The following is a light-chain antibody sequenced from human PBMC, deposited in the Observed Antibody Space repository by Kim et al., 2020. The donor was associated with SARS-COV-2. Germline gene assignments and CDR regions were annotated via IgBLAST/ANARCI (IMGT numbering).Light chain of an antibody. V-gene: IGKV3-11*01. CDR2: DAS. CDR3: QQRSNFLT. CDR1: QSVSTF. Sequence: EIVLTQSPATLSLSPGERATLSCRASQSVSTFLAWYQQKPGQTPRLLIYDASKRATGIPARFRGSGSGTDFTLTISTLEPEDFAVYYCQQRSNFLTFGGGTKVDIK. J-gene: IGKJ4*01.